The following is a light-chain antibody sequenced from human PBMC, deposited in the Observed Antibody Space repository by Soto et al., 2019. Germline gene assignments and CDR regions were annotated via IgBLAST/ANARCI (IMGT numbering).Light chain of an antibody. J-gene: IGKJ2*01. CDR3: QQSYSTPYT. Sequence: DIQMTQSPSSLSASVGDRVTITCRASQSISSYLNWYQQKPGKAPKLLISAASSLQRGVSSRFSGSGSGTDFTLTISSLQPEDFASYYCQQSYSTPYTFGQGTKLEIK. CDR1: QSISSY. V-gene: IGKV1-39*01. CDR2: AAS.